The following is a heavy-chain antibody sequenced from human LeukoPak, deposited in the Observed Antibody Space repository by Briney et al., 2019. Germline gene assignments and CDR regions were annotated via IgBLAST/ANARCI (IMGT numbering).Heavy chain of an antibody. Sequence: GGSLRLSCAASGFTFSSYAMSWVRQAPGKGLEWVSAISGSGGSTYYADSVKGRFTISIDNSKNTLYLQMNSLRAEDTAVYYCAKGTDSSGYYPERSFDYWGQGTLVTVSS. CDR3: AKGTDSSGYYPERSFDY. V-gene: IGHV3-23*01. D-gene: IGHD3-22*01. CDR1: GFTFSSYA. CDR2: ISGSGGST. J-gene: IGHJ4*02.